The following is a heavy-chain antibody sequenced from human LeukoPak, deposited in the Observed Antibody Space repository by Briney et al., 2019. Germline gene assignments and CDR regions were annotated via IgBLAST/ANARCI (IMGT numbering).Heavy chain of an antibody. J-gene: IGHJ4*02. CDR3: ARGVYIAAAQYGY. CDR1: GGSISSYY. Sequence: PSETLSLTCTVSGGSISSYYWSWIRQTPGKGLGWILYIYYTVTTDYNPSLNTRVTISVYTSNNQFSLKLSSVTAADTAVYYCARGVYIAAAQYGYWGQGTLVTVSS. V-gene: IGHV4-59*01. CDR2: IYYTVTT. D-gene: IGHD6-13*01.